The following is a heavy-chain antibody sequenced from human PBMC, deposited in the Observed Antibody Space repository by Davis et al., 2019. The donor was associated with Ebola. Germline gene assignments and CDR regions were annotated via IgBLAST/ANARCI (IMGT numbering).Heavy chain of an antibody. D-gene: IGHD3/OR15-3a*01. CDR2: IRSKANRYAT. CDR3: AGRGTLYYMDV. J-gene: IGHJ6*03. Sequence: PGGSLRLSCAASGFTFSDSAMHWVRQASGRGLEWVGRIRSKANRYATAYAASVKGRFTISRDESKNTAYLEMNSLNTEDTAVYYSAGRGTLYYMDVWGKGTTVTVSS. V-gene: IGHV3-73*01. CDR1: GFTFSDSA.